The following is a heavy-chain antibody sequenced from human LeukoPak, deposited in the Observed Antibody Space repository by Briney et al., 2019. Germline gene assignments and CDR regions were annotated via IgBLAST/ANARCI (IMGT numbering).Heavy chain of an antibody. V-gene: IGHV3-48*02. CDR1: GFTFSSYS. D-gene: IGHD3-3*01. CDR2: ISSSSSTI. Sequence: PGGSLRLSCAASGFTFSSYSMNWVRQAPGKGLEWVSYISSSSSTIYYADSVKGRFTISRDNAKNSLYLQMNSLRDEGTAVYYCARGALLEWLLYFDYWGQGTLVTVSS. CDR3: ARGALLEWLLYFDY. J-gene: IGHJ4*02.